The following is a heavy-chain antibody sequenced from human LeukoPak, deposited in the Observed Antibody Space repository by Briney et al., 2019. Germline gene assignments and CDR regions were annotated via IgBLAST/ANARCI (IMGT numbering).Heavy chain of an antibody. CDR3: VRDSSYIFGFS. Sequence: GGSLRLSCAASGFTSSDYYMSWIRQAPGKGLEWVSYISVDGDTIYYADSVKGRFTISRDNAKDSLYLQMNTLRVEDTAVYYCVRDSSYIFGFSWGQGTLVTVSS. J-gene: IGHJ1*01. D-gene: IGHD5-18*01. CDR1: GFTSSDYY. CDR2: ISVDGDTI. V-gene: IGHV3-11*01.